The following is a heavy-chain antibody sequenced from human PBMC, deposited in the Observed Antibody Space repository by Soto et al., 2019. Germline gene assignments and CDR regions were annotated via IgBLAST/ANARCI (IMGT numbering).Heavy chain of an antibody. J-gene: IGHJ6*02. CDR3: AKQQGPGTPYYYAMDV. Sequence: PGGSLRLSCAASGFTFSSYAMSWVRQAPGKGLEWVSVIRSSGDRTYYADSVKGRFTISRDSSKNTLYMQMNSLRAEDTAVYYCAKQQGPGTPYYYAMDVWXQGTTVTVSS. V-gene: IGHV3-23*01. CDR2: IRSSGDRT. CDR1: GFTFSSYA. D-gene: IGHD1-1*01.